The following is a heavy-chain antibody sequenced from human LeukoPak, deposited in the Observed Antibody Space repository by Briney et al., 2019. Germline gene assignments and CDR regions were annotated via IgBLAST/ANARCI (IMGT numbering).Heavy chain of an antibody. CDR2: ISGSGSSI. Sequence: RSGGSLRLSCAASGFTFSGYYMSWIRQAPGKGLELLSYISGSGSSIVYADSVKGRFTISRDNAKNSLYLQMNSLRDEDTAVYYCSRDPRTCDYWGQGTLVTVSS. CDR3: SRDPRTCDY. CDR1: GFTFSGYY. J-gene: IGHJ4*02. V-gene: IGHV3-11*04.